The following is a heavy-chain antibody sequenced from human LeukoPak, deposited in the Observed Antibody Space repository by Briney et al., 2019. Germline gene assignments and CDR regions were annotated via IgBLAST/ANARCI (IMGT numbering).Heavy chain of an antibody. V-gene: IGHV1-69*05. CDR3: ARNPQRYFDWLDFDY. J-gene: IGHJ4*02. CDR2: IIPIFGTA. Sequence: ASVKVSCKASGGTFSSYAISWVRQAPGQGLEWMGRIIPIFGTANYARKFQGRVTITTDESTSTAYMELSSLRSEDTAVYYCARNPQRYFDWLDFDYWGQGTLVTVSS. D-gene: IGHD3-9*01. CDR1: GGTFSSYA.